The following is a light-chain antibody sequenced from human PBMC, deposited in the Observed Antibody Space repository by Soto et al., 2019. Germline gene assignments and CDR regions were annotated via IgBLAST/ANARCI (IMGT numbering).Light chain of an antibody. J-gene: IGLJ2*01. V-gene: IGLV1-47*01. CDR3: AAWDDSLSGPL. CDR1: SSNIGSNY. CDR2: RNN. Sequence: QSVLTQPPSASGTPGQRVTISCFGSSSNIGSNYVYWYQQLPGTAPKLLIYRNNQRPSGVPDRFSGSKSGTSASLAISGLRSEDEADYYCAAWDDSLSGPLFGGGTQLTVL.